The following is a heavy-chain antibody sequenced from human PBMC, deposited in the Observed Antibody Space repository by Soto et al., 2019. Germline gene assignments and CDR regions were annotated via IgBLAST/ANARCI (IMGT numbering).Heavy chain of an antibody. D-gene: IGHD3-3*01. CDR2: IIHSGTT. CDR1: GGLFSGYY. Sequence: PSETLSLTCAVYGGLFSGYYWSWIRQPPGKGLEWIGEIIHSGTTIYNPSLKSRVTISVDTSKNQFSLKLSSVTAADTAVYYCARQNYDFWSGYYYYYGMDVWGQGTTVTVSS. CDR3: ARQNYDFWSGYYYYYGMDV. V-gene: IGHV4-34*12. J-gene: IGHJ6*02.